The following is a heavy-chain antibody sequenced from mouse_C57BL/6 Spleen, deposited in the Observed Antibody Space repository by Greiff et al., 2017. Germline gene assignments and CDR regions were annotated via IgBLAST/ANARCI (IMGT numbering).Heavy chain of an antibody. D-gene: IGHD1-1*01. Sequence: VQLQQSGAELARPGASVKMSCKASGYTFTSYTMHWVKQRPGQGLEWIGYINPSSGYTKYNQKFKDKATLTADKSSSTAYMQLSSLTSEDSAVYYCARWTTVVAPFDYWGQGTTLTVSS. V-gene: IGHV1-4*01. J-gene: IGHJ2*01. CDR3: ARWTTVVAPFDY. CDR2: INPSSGYT. CDR1: GYTFTSYT.